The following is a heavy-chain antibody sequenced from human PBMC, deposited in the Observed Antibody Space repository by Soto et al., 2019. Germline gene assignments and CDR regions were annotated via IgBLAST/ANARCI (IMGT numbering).Heavy chain of an antibody. D-gene: IGHD3-9*01. Sequence: GASVKVSCKASGGTFSSYAISWVRQAPGQGLEWMGGIIPIFGTANYAQKFQGRVTITADESTSTAYMELSSLRSEDTAVYYCARVKDSYDILTGYYMGHYGMDVWGQGTTVTVSS. CDR1: GGTFSSYA. CDR2: IIPIFGTA. V-gene: IGHV1-69*13. CDR3: ARVKDSYDILTGYYMGHYGMDV. J-gene: IGHJ6*02.